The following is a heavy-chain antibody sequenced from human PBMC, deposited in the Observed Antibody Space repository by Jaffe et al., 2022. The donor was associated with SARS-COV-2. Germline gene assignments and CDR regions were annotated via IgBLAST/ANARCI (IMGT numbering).Heavy chain of an antibody. J-gene: IGHJ6*02. D-gene: IGHD3-22*01. CDR2: IIPILGIA. V-gene: IGHV1-69*08. Sequence: QVQLVQSGAEVKKPGSSVKVSCKASGGTFSSYTISWVRQAPGQGLEWMGRIIPILGIANYAQKFQGRVTITADKSTSTAYMELSSLRSEDTAVYYCARDPSSGSPQSQVYFYGMDVWGQGTTVTVSS. CDR3: ARDPSSGSPQSQVYFYGMDV. CDR1: GGTFSSYT.